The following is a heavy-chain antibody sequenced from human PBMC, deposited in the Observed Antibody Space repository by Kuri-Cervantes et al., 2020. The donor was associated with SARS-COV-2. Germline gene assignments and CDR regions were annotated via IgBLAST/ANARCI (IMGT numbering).Heavy chain of an antibody. CDR1: GGSISSSSYY. J-gene: IGHJ6*02. Sequence: LRLSCTVSGGSISSSSYYWSWIRQPAGKGLEWIGRIYTSGSTNYNPSLKSRVTMSVDTSKNQFSLKLSSVTAADTAVYYCARETYYYDSSGYYTYYYYGMDVWGQGTTVTVSS. D-gene: IGHD3-22*01. CDR2: IYTSGST. CDR3: ARETYYYDSSGYYTYYYYGMDV. V-gene: IGHV4-61*02.